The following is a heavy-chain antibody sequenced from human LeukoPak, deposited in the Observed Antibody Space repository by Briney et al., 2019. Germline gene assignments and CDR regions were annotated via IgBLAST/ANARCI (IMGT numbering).Heavy chain of an antibody. V-gene: IGHV3-30-3*01. CDR1: GFTFSSYA. J-gene: IGHJ4*02. Sequence: GGSLRLSCAASGFTFSSYAMHWVRQAPGKGLEWVAVISYDGSNKYYADSVKGRFTISRDNSKNTLYLQMNSLRAEDTAVYYCARVRFDYWGQGTLVTVSS. CDR2: ISYDGSNK. CDR3: ARVRFDY.